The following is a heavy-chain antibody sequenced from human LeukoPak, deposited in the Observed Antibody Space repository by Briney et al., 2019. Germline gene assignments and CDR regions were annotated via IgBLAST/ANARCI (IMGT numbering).Heavy chain of an antibody. CDR3: ARTGSTVTMLYPFDH. CDR1: GGSLRSYY. CDR2: IYYSGST. Sequence: SETLSLTCTVSGGSLRSYYRSWIRQPPGKGLEWIGYIYYSGSTNYNPSLKSRVSISVDTSKNQFSLKLSSVTAAGTAVYYCARTGSTVTMLYPFDHWGQGTLVTVSS. V-gene: IGHV4-59*01. D-gene: IGHD4-17*01. J-gene: IGHJ4*02.